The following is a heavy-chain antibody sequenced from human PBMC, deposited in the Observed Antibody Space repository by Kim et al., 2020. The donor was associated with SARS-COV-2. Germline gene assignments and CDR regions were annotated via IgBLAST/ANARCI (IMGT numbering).Heavy chain of an antibody. CDR3: ARDDYGDYGYYYYMDV. D-gene: IGHD4-17*01. Sequence: GGSLRLSCAASGFTFSDYYMSWIRQAPGKGLEWVSYISSSGSTIYYADSVKGRFTISRDNAKNSLYLQMNSLRAEDTAVYYCARDDYGDYGYYYYMDVWGKGTTVTVSS. J-gene: IGHJ6*03. V-gene: IGHV3-11*01. CDR2: ISSSGSTI. CDR1: GFTFSDYY.